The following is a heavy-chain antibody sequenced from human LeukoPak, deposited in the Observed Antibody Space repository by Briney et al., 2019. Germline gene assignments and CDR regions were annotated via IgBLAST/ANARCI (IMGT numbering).Heavy chain of an antibody. Sequence: GGSLRLSCVVSGFTFSSYWMSWVRQAPGKGLEWVANIKQDGTEKYYVDSVKGRFTISRDNAKKSLYLQMNSLRAEDTAVYYCARGGGLDVWGQGATVTVSS. D-gene: IGHD3-16*01. V-gene: IGHV3-7*03. CDR2: IKQDGTEK. CDR3: ARGGGLDV. J-gene: IGHJ6*02. CDR1: GFTFSSYW.